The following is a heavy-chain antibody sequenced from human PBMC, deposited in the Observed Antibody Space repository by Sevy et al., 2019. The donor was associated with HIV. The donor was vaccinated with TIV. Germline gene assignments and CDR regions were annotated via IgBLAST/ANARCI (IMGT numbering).Heavy chain of an antibody. CDR3: AKKMGRGSGMAFPVDY. J-gene: IGHJ4*02. CDR2: ISGTGDHT. D-gene: IGHD2-8*01. V-gene: IGHV3-23*01. CDR1: GFTFSSFA. Sequence: GGSLRLSCAASGFTFSSFAMGWVRQAPGKGLDWISVISGTGDHTYYADSVKGRFTNSRDNSKNTLFLQMNSLRAEDTAICYGAKKMGRGSGMAFPVDYWGQGTLVTVSS.